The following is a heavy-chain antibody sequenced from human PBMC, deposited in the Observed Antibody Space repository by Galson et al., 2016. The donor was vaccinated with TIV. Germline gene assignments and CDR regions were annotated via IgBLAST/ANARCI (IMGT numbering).Heavy chain of an antibody. CDR2: IYSGGST. J-gene: IGHJ4*02. V-gene: IGHV3-66*02. CDR1: GFTVSTKY. Sequence: SLRLSCAVSGFTVSTKYMSWVRQAPGKGLEWVSIIYSGGSTYYADSLKGRFTVSRDNAKNTLYLQMNSLRPEDTAVYYCATVAGTRYSASMYYFDFCGQGTLVTVSS. D-gene: IGHD6-13*01. CDR3: ATVAGTRYSASMYYFDF.